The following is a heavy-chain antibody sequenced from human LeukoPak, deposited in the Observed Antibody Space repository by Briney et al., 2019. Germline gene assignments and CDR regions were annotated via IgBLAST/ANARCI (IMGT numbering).Heavy chain of an antibody. D-gene: IGHD5-18*01. V-gene: IGHV3-30-3*01. CDR3: AVGPVDAAMVLDY. CDR2: ISYDGSNK. Sequence: GGSLRLSCAASGFTFSSYAMHWVRQAPGKGLEWVAVISYDGSNKYYADSVKGRFTISRDNSKNTLYLQMNSLRAEDTAVYYCAVGPVDAAMVLDYWGQGTLVTVSS. J-gene: IGHJ4*02. CDR1: GFTFSSYA.